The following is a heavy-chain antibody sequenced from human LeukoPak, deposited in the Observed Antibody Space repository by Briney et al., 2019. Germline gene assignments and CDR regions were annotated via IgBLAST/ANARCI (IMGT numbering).Heavy chain of an antibody. V-gene: IGHV3-30*03. Sequence: PGGSLRLSCAASGFTFSSYGMHWVRQAPGKGLEWVAVISYDGSNKYYADSVKGRFTISRDNAKNSLYLQMSSLRVADTAVYYCASFETVAAYPFDYWGQGTLVTVSS. CDR3: ASFETVAAYPFDY. CDR2: ISYDGSNK. J-gene: IGHJ4*02. D-gene: IGHD6-19*01. CDR1: GFTFSSYG.